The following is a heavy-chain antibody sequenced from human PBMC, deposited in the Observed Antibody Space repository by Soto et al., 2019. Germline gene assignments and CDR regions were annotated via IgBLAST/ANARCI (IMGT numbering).Heavy chain of an antibody. CDR1: GYTFTAYP. D-gene: IGHD3-10*01. CDR2: INGANGDT. CDR3: AREYYYGAGIYYFDH. Sequence: QVQLVQSGAEVKKPGASVKVSCKASGYTFTAYPVHWVRQAPGQRLEWMGWINGANGDTGYSQKFQGRVTVTRDTSANTVYRELSSLTSDDTAVYYCAREYYYGAGIYYFDHWGQGTLVTVSS. J-gene: IGHJ4*02. V-gene: IGHV1-3*01.